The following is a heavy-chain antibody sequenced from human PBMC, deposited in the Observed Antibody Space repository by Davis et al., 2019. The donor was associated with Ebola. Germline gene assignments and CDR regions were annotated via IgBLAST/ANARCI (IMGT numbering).Heavy chain of an antibody. CDR2: IYYSGCT. V-gene: IGHV4-59*08. D-gene: IGHD1-26*01. CDR1: GGSISSYY. J-gene: IGHJ3*02. CDR3: ARPWYSGTYYDAYDI. Sequence: MPSETLSLTCTVSGGSISSYYWSWIRQPPGKGLEWIGYIYYSGCTNYNPSLKSRVTISVDTSKNQFSLKLSSATAADTAVYYCARPWYSGTYYDAYDIWGQGTMVAVSS.